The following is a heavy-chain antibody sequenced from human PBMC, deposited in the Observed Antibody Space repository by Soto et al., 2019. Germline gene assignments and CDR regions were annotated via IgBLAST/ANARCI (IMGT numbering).Heavy chain of an antibody. CDR1: GGSISSYY. D-gene: IGHD3-10*01. CDR2: IYYSGST. CDR3: ARPGNYGSGSYLYYLDY. J-gene: IGHJ4*02. Sequence: PSETLSLTCTVSGGSISSYYWSWIRQPPGKRLEWIGYIYYSGSTNYNPSLKSRVTISVDTSKNQFSLKLSSVTAADTAVYYCARPGNYGSGSYLYYLDYWGQGTLVTVSS. V-gene: IGHV4-59*08.